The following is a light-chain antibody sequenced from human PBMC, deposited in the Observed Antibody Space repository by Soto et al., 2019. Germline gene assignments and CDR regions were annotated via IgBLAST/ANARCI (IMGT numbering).Light chain of an antibody. Sequence: EIVLTQSPGTLSLSPGERATLSCRASQSVSSSYLAWYQQKPGQAPRLLIYGASSRATGIPDRFSGSGSGTDFTLTISRLEPEEFAVYYWQQYGSSRRTFGQGTKVEIK. CDR3: QQYGSSRRT. J-gene: IGKJ1*01. CDR1: QSVSSSY. CDR2: GAS. V-gene: IGKV3-20*01.